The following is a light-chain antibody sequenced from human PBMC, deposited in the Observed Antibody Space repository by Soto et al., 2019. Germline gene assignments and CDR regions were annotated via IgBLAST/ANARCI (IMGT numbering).Light chain of an antibody. Sequence: DIVLTQSPDSLAVSLGERATINCKSSQSVLCSSNNKNYLAWYQQKPGQPPKLLIYWESTRKSGVPARFSGSGYGTDFTLTISSLQAEDVAVYYCQQWSSVPKTFGQGTKAEIE. V-gene: IGKV4-1*01. CDR3: QQWSSVPKT. J-gene: IGKJ1*01. CDR2: WES. CDR1: QSVLCSSNNKNY.